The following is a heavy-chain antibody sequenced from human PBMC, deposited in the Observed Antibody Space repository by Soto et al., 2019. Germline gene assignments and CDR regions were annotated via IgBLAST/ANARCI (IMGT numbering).Heavy chain of an antibody. CDR1: GFTVDDYA. V-gene: IGHV3-9*01. CDR3: AKDMKWGGMTTIHYFDS. D-gene: IGHD4-17*01. J-gene: IGHJ4*02. CDR2: ISWNSETI. Sequence: PGGSLRLSCAASGFTVDDYAMHWVRQAPGKGLEWVSGISWNSETIDYADSVKGRFTISRDNAKSSLFLQMNSPRPDDTALYYCAKDMKWGGMTTIHYFDSWGQGTLVTVSS.